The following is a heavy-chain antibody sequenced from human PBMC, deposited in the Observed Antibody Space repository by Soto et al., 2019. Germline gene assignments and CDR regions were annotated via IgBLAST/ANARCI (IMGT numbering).Heavy chain of an antibody. CDR2: MSGDGKTI. J-gene: IGHJ5*02. CDR1: GFTFSNYF. D-gene: IGHD1-1*01. V-gene: IGHV3-74*01. Sequence: GGSLRLSCAASGFTFSNYFMHWVRQFSGEGLVWVSRMSGDGKTISYADSVKGRFTISRDNAKNTLYLQMNSLRVEDTAVYYCARTYVPGIAGFDPWGQGTLVTVSS. CDR3: ARTYVPGIAGFDP.